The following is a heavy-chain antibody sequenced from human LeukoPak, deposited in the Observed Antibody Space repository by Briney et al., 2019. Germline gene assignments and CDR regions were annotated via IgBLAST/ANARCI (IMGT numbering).Heavy chain of an antibody. Sequence: PGRSLRLSCAASGFTFSTYAMTWVGQARAKGLERVSTITGCGGFTYYADSVKGRFTISRDDSQNTLYLHMNSLRVEDTAVFYCAKPRRAVTSYSDAFDIWGQGTVVTVSS. CDR2: ITGCGGFT. CDR3: AKPRRAVTSYSDAFDI. J-gene: IGHJ3*02. D-gene: IGHD4-17*01. V-gene: IGHV3-23*01. CDR1: GFTFSTYA.